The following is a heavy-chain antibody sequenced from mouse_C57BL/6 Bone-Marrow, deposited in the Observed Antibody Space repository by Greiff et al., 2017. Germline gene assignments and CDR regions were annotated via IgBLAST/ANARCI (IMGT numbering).Heavy chain of an antibody. D-gene: IGHD1-1*01. CDR3: ARILYYGRFDY. Sequence: VKLMESGAELARPGASVKLSCKASGYTFTSYGISWVKQRTGQGLEWIGEIYPRSGNTYYNEKFKGKATLTADKSSSTAYMELRSLTSEDSAVYFCARILYYGRFDYWGQGTTLTVSS. CDR1: GYTFTSYG. V-gene: IGHV1-81*01. J-gene: IGHJ2*01. CDR2: IYPRSGNT.